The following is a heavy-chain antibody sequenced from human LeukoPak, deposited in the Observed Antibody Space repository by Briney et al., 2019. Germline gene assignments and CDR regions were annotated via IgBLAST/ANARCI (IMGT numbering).Heavy chain of an antibody. V-gene: IGHV4-39*07. CDR1: GGSISSNSYY. Sequence: SETLSLTCTVSGGSISSNSYYWGWIRQPPGKGLEWIGSIYYSGSTYYNPSLKSRVTISVDTSKNQFFLKLSSVTAADTAVYYCARDGFSMVRGVIFCCWFDPWGQGTLVTVSS. CDR2: IYYSGST. D-gene: IGHD3-10*01. J-gene: IGHJ5*02. CDR3: ARDGFSMVRGVIFCCWFDP.